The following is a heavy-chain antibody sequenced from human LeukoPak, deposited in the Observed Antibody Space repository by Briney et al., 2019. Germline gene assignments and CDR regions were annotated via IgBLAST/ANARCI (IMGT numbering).Heavy chain of an antibody. J-gene: IGHJ4*02. D-gene: IGHD1-26*01. Sequence: GGSLRLSCAASGFTFSSYGMHWFRQAPGKGLEWVAVIWYDGSNKYYADSVKGRFTISRDNSKNTLYLQMNSLRAEDTAVYYCARGVGATWGYFDYWGQGTLVTVSS. CDR1: GFTFSSYG. CDR3: ARGVGATWGYFDY. V-gene: IGHV3-33*01. CDR2: IWYDGSNK.